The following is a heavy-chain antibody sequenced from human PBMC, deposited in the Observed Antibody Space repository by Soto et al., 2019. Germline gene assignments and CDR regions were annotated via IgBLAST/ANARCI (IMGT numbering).Heavy chain of an antibody. V-gene: IGHV4-59*12. CDR2: IYNSGST. CDR1: GGSISSYY. J-gene: IGHJ4*02. Sequence: SETLSLTCTVSGGSISSYYWSWIRQPPGKGLEWIGYIYNSGSTNYNPSLKSRVTISVDTSKNQFSLKLSSVTAADTAVYYCARGEVVALGYWGQGTLVTVSS. CDR3: ARGEVVALGY. D-gene: IGHD2-15*01.